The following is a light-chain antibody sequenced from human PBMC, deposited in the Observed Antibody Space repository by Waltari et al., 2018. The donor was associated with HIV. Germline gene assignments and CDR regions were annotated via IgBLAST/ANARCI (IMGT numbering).Light chain of an antibody. J-gene: IGKJ2*01. CDR3: QQYDKSLT. V-gene: IGKV3-20*01. Sequence: EIVLTQSPDTLSLSAGQRATLSCRASQSLSSKFLAWYQQRPGQAPRLLISGTSDRDTGIPDRFSGSGSGTDFTLTISRLEPEDSAVYHCQQYDKSLTFGQGTKLEI. CDR1: QSLSSKF. CDR2: GTS.